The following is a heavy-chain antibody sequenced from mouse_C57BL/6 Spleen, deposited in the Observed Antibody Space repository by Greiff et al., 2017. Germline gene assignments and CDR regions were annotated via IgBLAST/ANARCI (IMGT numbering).Heavy chain of an antibody. CDR2: ISGGGGNT. J-gene: IGHJ4*01. D-gene: IGHD2-4*01. V-gene: IGHV5-9*01. CDR1: GFTFSSYT. Sequence: DVKLVESGGGLVKPGGSLKLSCAASGFTFSSYTMSWVRQTPEKRLEWVATISGGGGNTYYPDSVKGRFTISRDNAKNTLYLQMSSLRSEDTALYYCARHDYDDGYAMDYWGQGTSVTVSS. CDR3: ARHDYDDGYAMDY.